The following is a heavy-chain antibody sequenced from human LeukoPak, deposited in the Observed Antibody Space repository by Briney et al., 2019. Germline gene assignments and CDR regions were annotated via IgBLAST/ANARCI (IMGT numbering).Heavy chain of an antibody. Sequence: GSLRLSCAVSGFTVSSSYMSWVRQAPEGKGLEWVSVIYSDGSTYYADSVKGRFTISRDISKNMLFLQMNSLRAEDTGLYYCTRETGATDSWGQGTMVTVSS. J-gene: IGHJ3*01. CDR2: IYSDGST. CDR1: GFTVSSSY. V-gene: IGHV3-66*01. D-gene: IGHD1-26*01. CDR3: TRETGATDS.